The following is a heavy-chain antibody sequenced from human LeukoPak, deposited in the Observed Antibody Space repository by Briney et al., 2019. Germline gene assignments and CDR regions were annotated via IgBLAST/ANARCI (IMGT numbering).Heavy chain of an antibody. CDR3: ARVETSGFLEWLLFWYFDL. CDR2: IYTSGST. D-gene: IGHD3-3*01. J-gene: IGHJ2*01. Sequence: SETLSLTCTVSGGSISSYYWSWIRQPAGKGLEWIGRIYTSGSTKYNPSLKSCVTMSVETYKNQLSLKLSSVTAADTALYYCARVETSGFLEWLLFWYFDLWGRGILVTVSS. CDR1: GGSISSYY. V-gene: IGHV4-4*07.